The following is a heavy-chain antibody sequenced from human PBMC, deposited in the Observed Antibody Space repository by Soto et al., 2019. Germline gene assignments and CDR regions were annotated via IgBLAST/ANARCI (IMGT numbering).Heavy chain of an antibody. CDR2: ISYDGSNK. CDR3: ARDLNLNGMDV. J-gene: IGHJ6*02. D-gene: IGHD3-9*01. Sequence: LRLSCAASGFTFSSYAMHWVRQAPGKGLEWVAVISYDGSNKYYADSVKGRFTISRDNSKNTLYLQMNSLRAEDTAVYYCARDLNLNGMDVWGQGTTVTVSS. V-gene: IGHV3-30-3*01. CDR1: GFTFSSYA.